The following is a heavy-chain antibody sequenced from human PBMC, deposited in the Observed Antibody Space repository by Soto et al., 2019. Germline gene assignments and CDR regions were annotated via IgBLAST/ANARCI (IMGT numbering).Heavy chain of an antibody. V-gene: IGHV3-74*01. CDR2: INSDGSTT. CDR3: ARDSSPYYDFWSGFYTYFDY. J-gene: IGHJ4*02. Sequence: GGSLRLSCAVSGFTFSSHWMHWVRQAPWKGLMWVSRINSDGSTTNYADSVKGRFTISRDNAKKTLYLQMNSLRVDDTAVYYCARDSSPYYDFWSGFYTYFDYWGQGALVTVSS. D-gene: IGHD3-3*01. CDR1: GFTFSSHW.